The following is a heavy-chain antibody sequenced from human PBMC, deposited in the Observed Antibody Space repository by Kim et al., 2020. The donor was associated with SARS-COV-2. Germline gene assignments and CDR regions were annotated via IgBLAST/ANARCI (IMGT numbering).Heavy chain of an antibody. Sequence: GESLKISCEGSGFSFVSHWIGWVRHMPGKGLELMGVIHVIDSDTKYSPSFQGRVTFSADLSTDTAFLQWNNLETSDTGVYYCARGGTAYDINWFDPWGQGTQVIVSS. V-gene: IGHV5-51*01. CDR3: ARGGTAYDINWFDP. CDR2: IHVIDSDT. CDR1: GFSFVSHW. J-gene: IGHJ5*02. D-gene: IGHD3-9*01.